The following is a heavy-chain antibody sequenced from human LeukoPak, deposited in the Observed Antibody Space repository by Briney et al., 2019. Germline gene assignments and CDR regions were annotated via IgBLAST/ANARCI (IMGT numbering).Heavy chain of an antibody. CDR3: ARQGGLGTPASGSLEAFDY. D-gene: IGHD4-23*01. CDR2: FYVSGSI. J-gene: IGHJ4*02. V-gene: IGHV4-4*07. CDR1: GGSISTYY. Sequence: SETLSLTCTVSGGSISTYYWSWVRQPAGKGLEWIGRFYVSGSIDYNPSLKSRITISVDQSKNQFSLKLTSVTAADTAVYYCARQGGLGTPASGSLEAFDYWGQGTLVTVSS.